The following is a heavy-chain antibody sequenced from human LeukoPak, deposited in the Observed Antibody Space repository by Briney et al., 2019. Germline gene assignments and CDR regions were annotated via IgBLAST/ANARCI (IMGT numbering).Heavy chain of an antibody. V-gene: IGHV4-39*07. CDR3: ARDRDVVVAATSYNWFDP. D-gene: IGHD2-15*01. Sequence: PSETLSLTCTVSGGSISSSSYYWGWIRQPPGKELEWIGNIYDSGTIYYNPSLKSRVTISVDTSKNQFSLKLSSVTAADTAVYYCARDRDVVVAATSYNWFDPWGQGTLVTVSS. CDR2: IYDSGTI. J-gene: IGHJ5*02. CDR1: GGSISSSSYY.